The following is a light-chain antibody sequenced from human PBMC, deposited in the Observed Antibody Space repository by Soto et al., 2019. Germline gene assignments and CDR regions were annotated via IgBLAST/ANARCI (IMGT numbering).Light chain of an antibody. V-gene: IGKV3-15*01. CDR2: GAT. J-gene: IGKJ1*01. CDR1: LSVGTN. CDR3: QHHNNWPPRT. Sequence: VMTQSPATLSVSPGERATLSCRASLSVGTNLAWYQQKPGQPPRLLIYGATTRATGIPVRFSGSGSGTDFTLTISSLQSEDFAVYYCQHHNNWPPRTFGQGTRVEIK.